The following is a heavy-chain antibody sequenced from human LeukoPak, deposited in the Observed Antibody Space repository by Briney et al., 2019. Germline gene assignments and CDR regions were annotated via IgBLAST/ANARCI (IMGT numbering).Heavy chain of an antibody. CDR2: ISYDGSNK. CDR1: GFTFSNCW. CDR3: AKVPSGYSFDY. J-gene: IGHJ4*02. Sequence: PGGSLRLSCAASGFTFSNCWMHWVRQAPGKGLEWVAVISYDGSNKYYADSVKGRFTISRDNSKNTLYLQMNSLRAEDTAVYYCAKVPSGYSFDYWGQGTLVTVSS. V-gene: IGHV3-30*18. D-gene: IGHD3-22*01.